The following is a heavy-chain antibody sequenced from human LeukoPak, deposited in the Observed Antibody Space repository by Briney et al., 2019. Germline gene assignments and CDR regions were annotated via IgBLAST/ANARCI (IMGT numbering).Heavy chain of an antibody. CDR2: ISWDGGST. CDR3: AKRVTSGSSYYLLGY. V-gene: IGHV3-43D*03. D-gene: IGHD3-10*01. Sequence: GGSLRLSRAASGFTFDDYAMHWVRQAPGKGLEWVSLISWDGGSTYYADSVKGRFTISRDNSKNTLYLQMNSLRAEDTAIYYCAKRVTSGSSYYLLGYWGQGTLVTVSS. J-gene: IGHJ4*02. CDR1: GFTFDDYA.